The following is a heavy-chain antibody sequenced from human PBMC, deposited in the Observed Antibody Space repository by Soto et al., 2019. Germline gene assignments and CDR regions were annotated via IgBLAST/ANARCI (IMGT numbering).Heavy chain of an antibody. CDR1: GFTFSSYG. CDR2: ISYDGSNK. CDR3: AKDLLHQWLVPGPFDY. Sequence: GGSLRLSFAASGFTFSSYGMHWVRQAPGKGLEWVAVISYDGSNKYYEDSVKGRFTISRDNSKNTLYLQMNSLRAEDTAVYYCAKDLLHQWLVPGPFDYWGQGTLVTVSS. V-gene: IGHV3-30*18. J-gene: IGHJ4*02. D-gene: IGHD6-19*01.